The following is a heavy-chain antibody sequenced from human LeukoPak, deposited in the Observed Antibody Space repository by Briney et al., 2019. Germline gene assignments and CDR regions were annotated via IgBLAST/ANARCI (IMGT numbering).Heavy chain of an antibody. D-gene: IGHD2-15*01. V-gene: IGHV3-48*01. J-gene: IGHJ5*02. CDR1: GFTFNTYT. CDR2: ISGSSGII. Sequence: GRSLRLSCAASGFTFNTYTMNWVRQAPGKGLEWVSYISGSSGIIDYADSVRGRFTISRDNAKNSLYLQMNSLRAEDTAVYYCARRYCSGGSCYSFRGDWFDPWGQGTLVTVSS. CDR3: ARRYCSGGSCYSFRGDWFDP.